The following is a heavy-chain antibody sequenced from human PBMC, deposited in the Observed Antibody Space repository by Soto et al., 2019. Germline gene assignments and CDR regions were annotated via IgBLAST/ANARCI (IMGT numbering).Heavy chain of an antibody. D-gene: IGHD1-7*01. CDR2: IYYSGST. Sequence: PSETLSLTCTVSGGSSGGYYGSWIRQPPGKGLEWIGYIYYSGSTNYNPSLKSRVTISVDKSKNQFSLKLSSVTAADTAVYYCASGYSWNSDAFDIWGQGTMVTVSS. V-gene: IGHV4-59*12. J-gene: IGHJ3*02. CDR3: ASGYSWNSDAFDI. CDR1: GGSSGGYY.